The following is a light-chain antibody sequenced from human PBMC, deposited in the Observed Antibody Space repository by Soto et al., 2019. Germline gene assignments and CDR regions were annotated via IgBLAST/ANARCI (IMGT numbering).Light chain of an antibody. V-gene: IGLV1-51*02. J-gene: IGLJ1*01. Sequence: VLTQPPSVSAAPGQKVTISCSGSSSDIGRNYVSWYQHLPGTAPKLLICENNKRPSGIPDRLSGSKSGSSATLGITGLQTGDEADYYCGTWDSSLTTYVFGPGTKVTVL. CDR1: SSDIGRNY. CDR2: ENN. CDR3: GTWDSSLTTYV.